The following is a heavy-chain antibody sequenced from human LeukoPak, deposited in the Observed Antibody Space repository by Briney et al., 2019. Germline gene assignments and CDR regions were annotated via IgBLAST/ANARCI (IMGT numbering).Heavy chain of an antibody. CDR3: VADGRDGYNIYFHH. J-gene: IGHJ1*01. CDR2: ISGNGVTT. D-gene: IGHD5-24*01. Sequence: GGSLRFSCSAPGLTFSISAMHWVPQAPGKGLQYVSVISGNGVTTSYADSVKGRFTVSRDNSKNTVYLQMSSLRAEDTAVYYCVADGRDGYNIYFHHWGQGTLVTVSS. CDR1: GLTFSISA. V-gene: IGHV3-64D*06.